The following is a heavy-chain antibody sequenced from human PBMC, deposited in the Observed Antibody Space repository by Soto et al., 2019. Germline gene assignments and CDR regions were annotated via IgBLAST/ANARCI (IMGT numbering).Heavy chain of an antibody. V-gene: IGHV4-30-4*01. CDR1: GGSISSGDYY. Sequence: QVQLQESGPGLVKPSQTLSLTCTVSGGSISSGDYYWSWIRQPPGKGLEWIGYIYYSGSTYYNPALKSQVTXSXDXXKNQFSLKLSSVTAADTAVYYCARAMVVTQNWFDPWGQGTLVTVSS. J-gene: IGHJ5*02. CDR2: IYYSGST. D-gene: IGHD2-21*02. CDR3: ARAMVVTQNWFDP.